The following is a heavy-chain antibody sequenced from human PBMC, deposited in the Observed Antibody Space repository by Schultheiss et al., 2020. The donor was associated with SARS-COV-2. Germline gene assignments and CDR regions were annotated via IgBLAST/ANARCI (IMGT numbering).Heavy chain of an antibody. J-gene: IGHJ3*02. CDR2: IDHSGST. V-gene: IGHV4-34*01. D-gene: IGHD3-22*01. Sequence: SQTLSLTCAVYGGSFSGYYWSWIRQLPGKGLEWIGEIDHSGSTNYNPSLKSRVTISVDKSKNQFSLKLSSVTAADTAVYFCARYYYDSSGNYEGPAFDIWGQGTMVTVSS. CDR1: GGSFSGYY. CDR3: ARYYYDSSGNYEGPAFDI.